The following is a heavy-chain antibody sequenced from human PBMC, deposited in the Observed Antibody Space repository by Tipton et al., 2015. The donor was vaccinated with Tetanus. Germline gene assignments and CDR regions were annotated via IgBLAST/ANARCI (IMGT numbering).Heavy chain of an antibody. V-gene: IGHV1-2*02. CDR1: GYTFTGYY. CDR3: ARDRGDYIYYGMDV. J-gene: IGHJ6*02. CDR2: IDPNSGGT. D-gene: IGHD3-22*01. Sequence: QLVQSGAEVKKPGASLKVSCKASGYTFTGYYLYWVRQASGQGLEWMGWIDPNSGGTAYAQKFQGRVTMTRDTSISTVDMELSRLRSDDTAVYYCARDRGDYIYYGMDVWGPGTTVTVS.